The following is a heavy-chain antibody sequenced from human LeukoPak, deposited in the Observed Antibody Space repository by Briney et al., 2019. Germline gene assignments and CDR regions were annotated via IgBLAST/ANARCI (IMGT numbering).Heavy chain of an antibody. D-gene: IGHD3-10*02. V-gene: IGHV3-11*04. CDR3: AELGITMIGGV. CDR1: GFTFSDDY. Sequence: GGSLRLSCAASGFTFSDDYMSWIRQAPGKGLEWVSDISSSGSNIHYADSVKGRFTISRDNAKNSLYLQMNSLRAEDTAVYYCAELGITMIGGVWGKGTTVTISS. J-gene: IGHJ6*04. CDR2: ISSSGSNI.